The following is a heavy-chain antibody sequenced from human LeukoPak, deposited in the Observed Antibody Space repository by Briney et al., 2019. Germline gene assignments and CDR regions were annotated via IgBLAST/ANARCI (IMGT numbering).Heavy chain of an antibody. CDR3: ARARYAGYSYSNDY. J-gene: IGHJ4*02. V-gene: IGHV3-33*08. CDR1: GFTFNNFW. Sequence: GGSLRLSCAASGFTFNNFWMSWVRQAPGKGLEWVAVIWYDGSNEYYADSVKGRFTISRDNSKNTLYLQMNSLRAEDTAVYYCARARYAGYSYSNDYWGQGTLVTVSS. D-gene: IGHD5-18*01. CDR2: IWYDGSNE.